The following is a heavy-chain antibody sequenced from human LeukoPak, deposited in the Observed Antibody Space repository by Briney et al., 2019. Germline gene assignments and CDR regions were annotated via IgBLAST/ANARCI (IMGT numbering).Heavy chain of an antibody. CDR2: IYYSGST. CDR3: ARVILERLRLDYYMDV. V-gene: IGHV4-39*07. CDR1: GASISSSTDY. D-gene: IGHD1-1*01. Sequence: KSSETLSLTCTVSGASISSSTDYWGWIRQPPGKGLEWIANIYYSGSTYYNPSLKSRVTISVDTSKNQFSLKLSSVTAADTAVYYCARVILERLRLDYYMDVWGKGTTVTVSS. J-gene: IGHJ6*03.